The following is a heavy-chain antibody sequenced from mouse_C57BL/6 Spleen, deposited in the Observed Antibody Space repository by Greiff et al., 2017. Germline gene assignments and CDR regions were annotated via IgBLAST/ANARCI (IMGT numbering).Heavy chain of an antibody. CDR1: GYTFTDYY. V-gene: IGHV1-26*01. CDR2: INPNNGGT. J-gene: IGHJ2*01. CDR3: ARWHYSNYYFDY. D-gene: IGHD2-5*01. Sequence: VQLQQSGPELVKPGASVKISCKASGYTFTDYYMNWVKQSHGKSLEWIGDINPNNGGTSYNQKFKGKATLTVDKSSSTAYMELRSLTSEDSAVYYCARWHYSNYYFDYWGQGTTLTVSS.